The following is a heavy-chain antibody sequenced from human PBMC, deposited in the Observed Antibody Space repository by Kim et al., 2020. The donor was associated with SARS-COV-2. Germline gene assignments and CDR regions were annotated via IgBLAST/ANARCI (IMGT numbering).Heavy chain of an antibody. V-gene: IGHV3-48*02. CDR3: ARGPDSYSSSWYNYFDY. Sequence: VKGRFTISRDNAKNSLYLQMNGLRDEDTAVYYCARGPDSYSSSWYNYFDYWGQGTLVTVSS. D-gene: IGHD6-13*01. J-gene: IGHJ4*02.